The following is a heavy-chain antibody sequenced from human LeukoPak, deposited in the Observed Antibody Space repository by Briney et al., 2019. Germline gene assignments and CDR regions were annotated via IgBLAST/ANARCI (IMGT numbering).Heavy chain of an antibody. CDR1: GFTVSSNY. V-gene: IGHV3-53*01. CDR3: AKVDYNSGSFFDY. Sequence: GGSLRLSCAASGFTVSSNYMSWVRQAPGKGLEWVSVIYSDSSTYYADSVKGRFTISRDNSKNTVYLQINSLRAEDTAVYYCAKVDYNSGSFFDYWGQGTLVTVSS. CDR2: IYSDSST. J-gene: IGHJ4*02. D-gene: IGHD3-10*01.